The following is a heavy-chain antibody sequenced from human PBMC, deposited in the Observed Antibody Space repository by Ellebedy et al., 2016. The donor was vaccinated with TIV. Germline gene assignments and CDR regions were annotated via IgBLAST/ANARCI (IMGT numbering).Heavy chain of an antibody. J-gene: IGHJ4*02. CDR3: AKARGGGYRYDFDY. CDR2: IKQDGSEK. D-gene: IGHD1-26*01. CDR1: GFTFSSYW. Sequence: GESLKISXAASGFTFSSYWMSWVRQAPGKGLEWVANIKQDGSEKYYVDSVKGRFTISRDNAKNTLYLQMNSLRAEDTAVYYCAKARGGGYRYDFDYWGQGTLVTVSS. V-gene: IGHV3-7*03.